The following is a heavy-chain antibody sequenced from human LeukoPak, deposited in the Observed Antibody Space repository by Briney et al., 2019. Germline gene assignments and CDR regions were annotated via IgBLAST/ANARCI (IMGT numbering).Heavy chain of an antibody. CDR1: GFTFSDHY. CDR2: IYYSGST. J-gene: IGHJ4*02. V-gene: IGHV4-38-2*01. D-gene: IGHD6-19*01. CDR3: ASLSGGWYDGY. Sequence: LRLSCGASGFTFSDHYMTWIRQPPGKGLEWIGSIYYSGSTYYNPSLKSRVTISVDTSKNQFSLKLSSVTAADTAVYYCASLSGGWYDGYWGQGTLVTVSS.